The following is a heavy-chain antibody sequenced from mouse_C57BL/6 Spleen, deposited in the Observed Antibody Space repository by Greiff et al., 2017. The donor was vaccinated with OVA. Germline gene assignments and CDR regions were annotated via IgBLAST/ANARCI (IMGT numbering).Heavy chain of an antibody. Sequence: VQLKESGPGLVKPSQSLSLTCSVTGYSITSGYYWNWIRQFPGNKLEWMGYISYDGSNNYNPSLKNRISITRDTSKNQFFLKLNSVTTEDTATYYCAREVYDSFDYWGQGTTLTVSS. D-gene: IGHD2-3*01. J-gene: IGHJ2*01. CDR2: ISYDGSN. V-gene: IGHV3-6*01. CDR3: AREVYDSFDY. CDR1: GYSITSGYY.